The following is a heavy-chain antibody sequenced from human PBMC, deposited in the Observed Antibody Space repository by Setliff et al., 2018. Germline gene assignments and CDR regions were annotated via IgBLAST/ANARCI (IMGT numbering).Heavy chain of an antibody. V-gene: IGHV1-3*01. CDR2: ISGGNGNT. CDR3: ARLQAIFGVFKDGDWFDP. D-gene: IGHD3-3*01. CDR1: GYTFTNYG. J-gene: IGHJ5*02. Sequence: ASVKVSCKASGYTFTNYGMHWVRQAPGQRLERLGWISGGNGNTKYSQKFQGRVTITRDTSASTGYMELSSLRSEDTAVYYCARLQAIFGVFKDGDWFDPWGQGTLVTVSS.